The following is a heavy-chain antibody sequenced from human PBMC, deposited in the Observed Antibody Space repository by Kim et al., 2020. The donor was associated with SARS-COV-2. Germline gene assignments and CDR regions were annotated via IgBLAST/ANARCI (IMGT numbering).Heavy chain of an antibody. V-gene: IGHV1-18*01. CDR2: ISAYNGNT. D-gene: IGHD4-17*01. CDR1: GYTFTSYG. CDR3: ARVGVTTGSGAYYFDY. J-gene: IGHJ4*02. Sequence: ASVKVSCKASGYTFTSYGISWVRQAPGQGLEWMGWISAYNGNTNYAQKLQGRVTMTTDTSTSTAYMELRSLRSDDTAVYYCARVGVTTGSGAYYFDYWGQGTLVTVSS.